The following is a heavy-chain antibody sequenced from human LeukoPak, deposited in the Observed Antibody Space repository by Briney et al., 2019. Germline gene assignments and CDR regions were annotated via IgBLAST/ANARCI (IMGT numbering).Heavy chain of an antibody. CDR1: GFTFSNYA. Sequence: GGSLRLSCAASGFTFSNYAMSWVRQAPGKGLEWVSTISGGGGTTYYADSVKGRFTISRDNSKNTLYLQMNSLRAEDTAVYYCATVVPRVDYWGQGTLVTVSS. CDR3: ATVVPRVDY. D-gene: IGHD2-2*01. V-gene: IGHV3-23*01. CDR2: ISGGGGTT. J-gene: IGHJ4*02.